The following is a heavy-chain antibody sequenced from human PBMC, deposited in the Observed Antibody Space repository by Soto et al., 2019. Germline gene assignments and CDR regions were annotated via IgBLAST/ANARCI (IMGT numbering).Heavy chain of an antibody. V-gene: IGHV1-69*05. CDR1: GGTFSSYA. D-gene: IGHD3-22*01. Sequence: SVKVSCKASGGTFSSYAISWVRQAPGQGLEWMGGIIPIFGTANYAQKFQGRVTITTDESTSKAYMELSRLRSDDTAVYYCARSYDSSTSYFDYWGQGTRVTVSS. J-gene: IGHJ4*02. CDR3: ARSYDSSTSYFDY. CDR2: IIPIFGTA.